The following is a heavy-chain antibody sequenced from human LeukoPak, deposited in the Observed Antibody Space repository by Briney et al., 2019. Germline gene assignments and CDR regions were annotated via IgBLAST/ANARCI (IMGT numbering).Heavy chain of an antibody. Sequence: SVTVSCTASGGTFSSYAISWVRQAPGQGLEWMGRIIPILGIANYAQKFQGRVTITADKSTSTAYMELSSLRSEDTAVYYCARESIAARAGRLFDYWGQGTLVTVSS. D-gene: IGHD6-6*01. CDR2: IIPILGIA. J-gene: IGHJ4*02. V-gene: IGHV1-69*04. CDR3: ARESIAARAGRLFDY. CDR1: GGTFSSYA.